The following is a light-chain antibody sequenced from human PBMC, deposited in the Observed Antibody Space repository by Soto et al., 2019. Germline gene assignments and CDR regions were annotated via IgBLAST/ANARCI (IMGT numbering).Light chain of an antibody. CDR2: GAS. CDR3: QQYGSTPPRIT. Sequence: EIVLTQSPGTLSLSPGERATLSCRASQSVSSSYLAWYQQKPGQAPRLLIYGASSKATVIPDRFSGSGSGTDFTLTINRLEPEDFALYYCQQYGSTPPRITFGPGAKVDIK. J-gene: IGKJ3*01. CDR1: QSVSSSY. V-gene: IGKV3-20*01.